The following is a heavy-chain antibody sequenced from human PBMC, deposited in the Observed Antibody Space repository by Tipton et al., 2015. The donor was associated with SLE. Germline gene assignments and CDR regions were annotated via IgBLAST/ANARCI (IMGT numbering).Heavy chain of an antibody. D-gene: IGHD6-19*01. V-gene: IGHV3-23*01. Sequence: GSLRLSCAASGFTFSSYAMSWVRQAPGKGLEWVSAISGSGGSTYYADSVKGRLTISRDNAKNTLYLQMNSLRAEDTAVYYCARDTGYSSGSPLAYWGQGTLVTVSS. CDR2: ISGSGGST. J-gene: IGHJ4*02. CDR1: GFTFSSYA. CDR3: ARDTGYSSGSPLAY.